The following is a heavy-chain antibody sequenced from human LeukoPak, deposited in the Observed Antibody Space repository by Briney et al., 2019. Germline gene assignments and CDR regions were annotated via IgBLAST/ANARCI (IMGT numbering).Heavy chain of an antibody. CDR3: AKVAASTRNYDILTGYYMDYYYYYMDV. J-gene: IGHJ6*03. V-gene: IGHV3-23*01. Sequence: GGSLRLSCAASGFTFSSYAISWVRQAPGKGLEWVSAISGSGGSTYYADSAKGRFTISRDNSKNTLYLQMNSLRAEDTAVYYCAKVAASTRNYDILTGYYMDYYYYYMDVWGKGTTVTVSS. D-gene: IGHD3-9*01. CDR1: GFTFSSYA. CDR2: ISGSGGST.